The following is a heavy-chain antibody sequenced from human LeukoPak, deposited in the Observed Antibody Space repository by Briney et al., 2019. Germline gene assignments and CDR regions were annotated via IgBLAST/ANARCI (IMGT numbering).Heavy chain of an antibody. D-gene: IGHD3-3*01. Sequence: EGSLRLSCAASGFTFSSYSMNWVRQAPGKGLEWVSSISSSSSYIYYADSVKGRFTISRDNAKNSLYLQMNSLRAEDTAVYYCAREGSITIFGVVTSFDYWGQGTLVTVSS. J-gene: IGHJ4*02. CDR1: GFTFSSYS. CDR2: ISSSSSYI. V-gene: IGHV3-21*01. CDR3: AREGSITIFGVVTSFDY.